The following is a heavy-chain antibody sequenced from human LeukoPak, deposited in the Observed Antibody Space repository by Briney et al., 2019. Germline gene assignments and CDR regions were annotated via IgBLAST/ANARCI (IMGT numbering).Heavy chain of an antibody. Sequence: SETLSLTCAVYGGSFSGYYWSWIRQLPGKGLEWIGEINHSGSTNYNPSLKSRVTISVDTSKNQFSLKLSSVTAADTAVYYCARGYGTGGHWGQGTLVTVSS. CDR3: ARGYGTGGH. J-gene: IGHJ4*02. D-gene: IGHD1-14*01. CDR1: GGSFSGYY. V-gene: IGHV4-34*01. CDR2: INHSGST.